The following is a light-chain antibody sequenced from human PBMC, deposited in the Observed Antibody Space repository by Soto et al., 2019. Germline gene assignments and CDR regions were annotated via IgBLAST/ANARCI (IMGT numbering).Light chain of an antibody. CDR3: QQRTDRPPWT. CDR2: DAS. CDR1: QSIGLA. Sequence: EIVLTQSACTLSSSPGERATLYCGASQSIGLAIAWYQHKPGQAPRLLIFDASQRATGIPARFRGSGSATDFTLSISSLEPEDFAVYYCQQRTDRPPWTFGQGTKVDIK. V-gene: IGKV3-11*01. J-gene: IGKJ1*01.